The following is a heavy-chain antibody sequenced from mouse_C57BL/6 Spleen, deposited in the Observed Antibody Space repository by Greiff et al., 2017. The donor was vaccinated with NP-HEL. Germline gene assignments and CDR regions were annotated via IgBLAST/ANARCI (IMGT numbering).Heavy chain of an antibody. Sequence: VQLQQSGPELVKPGASVKISCKASGYSFTGYYMNWVKQSPEKSLEWIGEINPSTGGTTYNQKFKAKATLTVDKSSSTAYMQLKSLTSEVSAVYYCARGAAQAMAYWGQGTLVTVSA. CDR3: ARGAAQAMAY. V-gene: IGHV1-42*01. J-gene: IGHJ3*01. CDR1: GYSFTGYY. CDR2: INPSTGGT. D-gene: IGHD3-2*02.